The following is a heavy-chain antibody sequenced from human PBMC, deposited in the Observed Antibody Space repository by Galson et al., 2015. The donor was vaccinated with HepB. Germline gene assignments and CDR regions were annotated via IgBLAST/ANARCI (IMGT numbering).Heavy chain of an antibody. D-gene: IGHD1-26*01. CDR2: INPYNGGI. V-gene: IGHV1-18*04. CDR1: GYTFTTYG. CDR3: ARLGNELYHYYGMDV. J-gene: IGHJ6*02. Sequence: SVKVSCKASGYTFTTYGISWVRQAPGQGLEWVGWINPYNGGINYAQKFQGRVTISADKSISTAYLQWSSLKASDTAMYYCARLGNELYHYYGMDVWGQGT.